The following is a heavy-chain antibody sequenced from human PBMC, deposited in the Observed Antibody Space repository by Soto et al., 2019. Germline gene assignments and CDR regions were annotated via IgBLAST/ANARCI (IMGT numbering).Heavy chain of an antibody. CDR1: GGTFSSYA. J-gene: IGHJ6*02. CDR3: ARGVVPAANYYYYGMDV. Sequence: QVQLVQSGAEVKKPGSSVKVSCKASGGTFSSYAISWVRQAPGQGLEWKGGIIPIFGTANYAQKFQGRVTITADESTSTAYMELSSLRSEDTAVYYCARGVVPAANYYYYGMDVWGQGTTVTVSS. D-gene: IGHD2-2*01. V-gene: IGHV1-69*01. CDR2: IIPIFGTA.